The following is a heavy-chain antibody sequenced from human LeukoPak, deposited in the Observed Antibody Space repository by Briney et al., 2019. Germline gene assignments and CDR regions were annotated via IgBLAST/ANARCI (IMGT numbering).Heavy chain of an antibody. J-gene: IGHJ4*02. D-gene: IGHD6-6*01. CDR1: GYSISSGYY. V-gene: IGHV4-38-2*02. CDR2: IYHSGST. Sequence: SETLSLTCAVSGYSISSGYYWCWIRQPPGKGLEWIGSIYHSGSTYYNPSLKRRVTISVDTSKNQLSLKLSSVTAADTAVYYCARDRIAARQGYFDYWGQGTLVTVSS. CDR3: ARDRIAARQGYFDY.